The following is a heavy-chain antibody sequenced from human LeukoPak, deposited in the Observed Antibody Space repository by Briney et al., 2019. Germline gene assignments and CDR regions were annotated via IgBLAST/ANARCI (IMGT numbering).Heavy chain of an antibody. CDR3: ARVYSSSWHYYYGMDV. CDR2: INPNSGGT. J-gene: IGHJ6*02. Sequence: ASVKVSCKASGYTFTGYYMHWVRQAPGQGLEWMGWINPNSGGTNYAQKFQGRVTMTRDTSISTAYMELSSLRSEDTAVYYCARVYSSSWHYYYGMDVWGQGTTVTVSS. CDR1: GYTFTGYY. D-gene: IGHD6-13*01. V-gene: IGHV1-2*02.